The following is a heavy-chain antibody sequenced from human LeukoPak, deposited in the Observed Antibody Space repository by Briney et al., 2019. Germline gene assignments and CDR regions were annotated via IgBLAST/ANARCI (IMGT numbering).Heavy chain of an antibody. Sequence: GGSLRLSCAVSGFTFSSSWMSWVRQAPGKGLEWVANINQEGSEKNYVDSVKGRFTISRDNSKNTLYLQMHSLRAEDTAVYYCAKDRGIQLWLTPDYWGQGTLVTVSS. CDR3: AKDRGIQLWLTPDY. CDR2: INQEGSEK. J-gene: IGHJ4*02. V-gene: IGHV3-7*03. D-gene: IGHD5-18*01. CDR1: GFTFSSSW.